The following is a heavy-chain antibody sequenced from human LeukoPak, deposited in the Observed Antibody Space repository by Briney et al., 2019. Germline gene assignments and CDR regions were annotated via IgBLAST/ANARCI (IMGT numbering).Heavy chain of an antibody. J-gene: IGHJ4*02. Sequence: PGRSLRLSCAASGFTFSSYGMHWVRQAPGKGLEWVAVIWYDGSNKYYADSVKGRFTISRDNSKNTLYLQMSSLRAEDTAVYYCAKDDSSGYYHAPFDYWGQGTLVTVSS. CDR1: GFTFSSYG. CDR2: IWYDGSNK. CDR3: AKDDSSGYYHAPFDY. D-gene: IGHD3-22*01. V-gene: IGHV3-33*06.